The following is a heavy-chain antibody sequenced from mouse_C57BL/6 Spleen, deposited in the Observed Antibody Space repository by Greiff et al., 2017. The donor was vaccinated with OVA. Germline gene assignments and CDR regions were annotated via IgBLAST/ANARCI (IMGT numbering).Heavy chain of an antibody. J-gene: IGHJ4*01. CDR1: GYTFTSYW. CDR3: AREGFITTVVATDYAMDY. D-gene: IGHD1-1*01. CDR2: IDPNSGGT. V-gene: IGHV1-72*01. Sequence: VQLQQPGAELVKPGASVKLSCKASGYTFTSYWMHWVKQRPGRGLEWIGRIDPNSGGTKYNEKFKSKATLTVDKPSSTAYMQLSSLTSEDSAVYYCAREGFITTVVATDYAMDYWGQGTSVTVSS.